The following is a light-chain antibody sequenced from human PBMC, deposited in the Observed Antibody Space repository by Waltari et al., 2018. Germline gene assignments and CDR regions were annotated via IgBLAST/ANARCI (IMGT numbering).Light chain of an antibody. CDR3: QQYGSSPWT. V-gene: IGKV3-20*01. Sequence: GTLSLSPGERATLSCRASQSVSSSYLAWYQQKPGQAPRLLIYGASSRATGIPDRFSGSGSGTDFTLTISRLEPEDFAVYYCQQYGSSPWTFGQGTKVEIK. J-gene: IGKJ1*01. CDR2: GAS. CDR1: QSVSSSY.